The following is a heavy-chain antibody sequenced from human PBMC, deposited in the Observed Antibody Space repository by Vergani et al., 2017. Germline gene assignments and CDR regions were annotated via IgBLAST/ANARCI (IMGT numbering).Heavy chain of an antibody. J-gene: IGHJ4*02. V-gene: IGHV3-30*18. CDR2: ISYDGSNK. Sequence: QVQLVESGGGVVQPGRSLRLSCAASGFTFSSYGMHWVRQAPGKGLEWVAVISYDGSNKYYADSVKGRFTISRDNSKNTLYLQMNSLRAEDTAVYYCAKDRAQLVLDYWGQGTVVTVSS. CDR1: GFTFSSYG. D-gene: IGHD6-6*01. CDR3: AKDRAQLVLDY.